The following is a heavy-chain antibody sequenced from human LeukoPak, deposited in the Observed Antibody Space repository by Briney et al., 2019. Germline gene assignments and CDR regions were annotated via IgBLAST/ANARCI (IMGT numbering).Heavy chain of an antibody. CDR2: ISYSGST. CDR1: GGSISSRSYY. D-gene: IGHD2-15*01. Sequence: SETLALTCAVSGGSISSRSYYWGWIRQPPGKGLEWIGSISYSGSTFYNPSLKSRVTISVDTSKNQFSLKLSSVTAADTAVYFCARQRLGIEVGEFDPWGQGTLVTVSS. V-gene: IGHV4-39*01. CDR3: ARQRLGIEVGEFDP. J-gene: IGHJ5*02.